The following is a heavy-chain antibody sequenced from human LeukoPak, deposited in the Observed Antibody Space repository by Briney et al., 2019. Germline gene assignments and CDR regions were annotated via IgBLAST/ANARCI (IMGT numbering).Heavy chain of an antibody. CDR1: AGSLSTYY. CDR3: ARVGSTAMVDY. CDR2: INHSGSA. D-gene: IGHD5-18*01. V-gene: IGHV4-34*01. Sequence: SETLSPTCAVYAGSLSTYYWSWIRQPPGEGREWIGEINHSGSANYNPSLKSRVTISVDTSKNQLSLKLSSVTAADTAVYYCARVGSTAMVDYWGQGTLVTVSS. J-gene: IGHJ4*02.